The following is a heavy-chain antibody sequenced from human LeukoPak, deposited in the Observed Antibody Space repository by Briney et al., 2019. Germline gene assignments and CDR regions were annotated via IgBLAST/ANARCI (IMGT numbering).Heavy chain of an antibody. V-gene: IGHV4-59*01. D-gene: IGHD3-22*01. J-gene: IGHJ4*02. Sequence: ASETLSLICTVSGGSISSDYWSWIRQPPGKGLEWIGYIYYRGSTNYNPSLKSRVTISVDTSKNQFSLKLSSVTAADTAVYYCARLSGYSSGHYYSDYWGQGTLVTVSS. CDR2: IYYRGST. CDR1: GGSISSDY. CDR3: ARLSGYSSGHYYSDY.